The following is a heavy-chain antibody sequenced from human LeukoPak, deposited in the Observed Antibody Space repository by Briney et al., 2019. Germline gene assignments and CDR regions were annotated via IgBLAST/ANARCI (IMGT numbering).Heavy chain of an antibody. V-gene: IGHV4-39*01. CDR2: FFFPGNT. J-gene: IGHJ3*01. CDR1: GDSITGYY. Sequence: SETLSLTCSVSGDSITGYYWGWIRQPPGKGLEWVGSFFFPGNTFYNPSLKSRVTISVDTSKNQFSLTLSSVTAADTAVYYCARHQTGLLYYGSGSHTAAFNPWGQGTRVTVSS. CDR3: ARHQTGLLYYGSGSHTAAFNP. D-gene: IGHD3-10*01.